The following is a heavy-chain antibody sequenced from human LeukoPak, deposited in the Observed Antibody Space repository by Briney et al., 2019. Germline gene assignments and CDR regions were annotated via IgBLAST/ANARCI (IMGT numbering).Heavy chain of an antibody. CDR3: AKGQVLRYFDWPQNYFDY. CDR1: GFTFSDYY. CDR2: ISYDGSNK. V-gene: IGHV3-30*18. J-gene: IGHJ4*02. Sequence: GGSLRLSCAASGFTFSDYYMSWIRQAPGKGLEWVAVISYDGSNKYYADSVKGRFTISRDNSKNTLYLQMNSLRAEDTAVYYCAKGQVLRYFDWPQNYFDYWGQGTLVTVSS. D-gene: IGHD3-9*01.